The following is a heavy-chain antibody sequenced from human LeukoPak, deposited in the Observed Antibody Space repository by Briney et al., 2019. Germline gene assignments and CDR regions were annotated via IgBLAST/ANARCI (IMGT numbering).Heavy chain of an antibody. CDR3: AKETVAGTFEY. CDR2: LSSRGDRS. Sequence: KSGPTLRLSCAGSGFTFSDYYMSWISQAAGKGLEWVSDLSSRGDRSSYADSVKGRFTSSRDNAKNSLYLQINSLRAEDTAVYYGAKETVAGTFEYWGQGTLVTVS. CDR1: GFTFSDYY. V-gene: IGHV3-11*01. J-gene: IGHJ4*02. D-gene: IGHD6-19*01.